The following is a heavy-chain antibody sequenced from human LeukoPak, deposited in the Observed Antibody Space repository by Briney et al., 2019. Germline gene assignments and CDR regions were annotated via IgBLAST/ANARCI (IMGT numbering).Heavy chain of an antibody. CDR1: GFTFSSYS. CDR2: ISSSSSTI. Sequence: GGSLRLSCAASGFTFSSYSMNWVRQAPGKGLEWVSYISSSSSTIYYADSVKGRFTISRDNAKNSLYLQMNSLRDEDTAVYYCARGIYCTSNSCFYYFDYWGQGTLVTVSS. V-gene: IGHV3-48*02. D-gene: IGHD2-2*01. J-gene: IGHJ4*02. CDR3: ARGIYCTSNSCFYYFDY.